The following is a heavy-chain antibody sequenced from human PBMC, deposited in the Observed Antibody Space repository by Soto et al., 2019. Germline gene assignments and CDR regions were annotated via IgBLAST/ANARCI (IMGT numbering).Heavy chain of an antibody. CDR3: ARVGSETYYDFCSGSQALRRGQLDY. V-gene: IGHV1-3*01. Sequence: SVKVSCKASGYSFTSYPMHWVRQAPGQRLEWMGWINAGNGNTKYSQKFQGRVTITRDTSASTAYMELSSLRSEDTAVYYCARVGSETYYDFCSGSQALRRGQLDYWGQGTLVTVSS. CDR1: GYSFTSYP. D-gene: IGHD3-3*01. J-gene: IGHJ4*02. CDR2: INAGNGNT.